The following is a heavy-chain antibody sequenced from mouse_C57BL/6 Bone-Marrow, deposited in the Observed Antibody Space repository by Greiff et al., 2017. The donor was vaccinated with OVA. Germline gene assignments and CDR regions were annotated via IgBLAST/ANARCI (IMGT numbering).Heavy chain of an antibody. V-gene: IGHV1-64*01. CDR3: ARGPLYYYGSSYAY. Sequence: QVQLKQPGAELVKPGASVKLSCKASGYTFTSYWMHWVKQRPGQGLEWIGMIHPNSGSTNYNEKFKSKATLTVDKSSSTAYMQLSSLTSEDSAVYYCARGPLYYYGSSYAYWGQGTTLTVSS. CDR1: GYTFTSYW. CDR2: IHPNSGST. J-gene: IGHJ2*01. D-gene: IGHD1-1*01.